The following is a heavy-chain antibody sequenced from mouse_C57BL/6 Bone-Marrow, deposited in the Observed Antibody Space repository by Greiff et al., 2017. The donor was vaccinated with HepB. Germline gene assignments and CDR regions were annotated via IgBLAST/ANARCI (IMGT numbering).Heavy chain of an antibody. J-gene: IGHJ2*01. V-gene: IGHV1-42*01. CDR1: GYSFTGYY. Sequence: VQLKESGPELVKPGASVKISCKASGYSFTGYYMNWVKQSPEKSLEWIGEINPSTGGTTYNQKFKAKATLTVDKSSSTAYMQLKSLTSEDSAVYYCARFITTVVATEDYWGQGTTLTVSS. CDR3: ARFITTVVATEDY. CDR2: INPSTGGT. D-gene: IGHD1-1*01.